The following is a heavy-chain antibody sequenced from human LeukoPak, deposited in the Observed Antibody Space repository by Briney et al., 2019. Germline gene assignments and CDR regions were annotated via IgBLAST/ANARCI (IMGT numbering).Heavy chain of an antibody. J-gene: IGHJ4*02. V-gene: IGHV4-59*08. D-gene: IGHD6-19*01. CDR3: ARLAYSSGWYDFDY. Sequence: PSETLSPTCTVSGVSISSYYLSWIRQPPGKGLEWVGYIYYSGSTNYNPPLKSRVTISVDTSKHQLSLKLSSVTAADTGVYYCARLAYSSGWYDFDYGRERTLVTVSS. CDR1: GVSISSYY. CDR2: IYYSGST.